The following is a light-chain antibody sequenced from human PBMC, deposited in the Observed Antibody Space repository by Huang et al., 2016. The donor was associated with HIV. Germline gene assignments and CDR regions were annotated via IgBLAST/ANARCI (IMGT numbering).Light chain of an antibody. V-gene: IGKV3-20*01. Sequence: EIVLTQSPGTLSLSPGERATLSCRASQSVSINSLAWYQQKPGQAPRLLIYGASVRATGIPDRCRGSGSGTDFTLTSSRLEPEDCAVYYCQQYGSSLYTFGQGTKLEIK. J-gene: IGKJ2*01. CDR3: QQYGSSLYT. CDR2: GAS. CDR1: QSVSINS.